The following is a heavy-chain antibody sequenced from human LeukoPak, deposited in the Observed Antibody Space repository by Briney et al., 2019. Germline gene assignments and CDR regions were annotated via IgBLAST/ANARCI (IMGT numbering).Heavy chain of an antibody. V-gene: IGHV3-23*01. CDR3: AKQLGYCSDGSCYFPY. CDR1: GFTFSSSA. J-gene: IGHJ4*02. D-gene: IGHD2-15*01. Sequence: GGSLRLSCAASGFTFSSSAMSWVRQAPGKGLEWVSAISNNGGYTYYADPVQGRFTISRGNSKSTLCLQMNSLRAEDTAVYYCAKQLGYCSDGSCYFPYWGQGTLVTVSS. CDR2: ISNNGGYT.